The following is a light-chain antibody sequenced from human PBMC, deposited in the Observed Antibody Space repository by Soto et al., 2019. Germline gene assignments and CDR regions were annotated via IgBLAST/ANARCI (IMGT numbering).Light chain of an antibody. CDR1: SSDVGGYNY. CDR2: EVN. CDR3: SSYAVNNNLGL. J-gene: IGLJ2*01. Sequence: QSALTQPPSASGSPGQSATISCTGTSSDVGGYNYVSWYQQFPGKAPKLMIYEVNKRPSGVPDRFSGSKSGNTASLTVSGLQAEDEADYYCSSYAVNNNLGLLGGGTKLTVL. V-gene: IGLV2-8*01.